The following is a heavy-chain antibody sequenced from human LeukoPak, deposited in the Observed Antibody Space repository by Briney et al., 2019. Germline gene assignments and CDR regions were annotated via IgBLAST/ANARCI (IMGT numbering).Heavy chain of an antibody. Sequence: GGSLRLSCLASGFTFSSFGMHWVRQAPGTGLEWVALISYDGSNKNYADSVKGRFTISRDNSKNILYLQMNGLRVEDTAVYFCARGYGGNSAAYIWGQGTMVTVSS. CDR3: ARGYGGNSAAYI. V-gene: IGHV3-30*03. J-gene: IGHJ3*02. CDR1: GFTFSSFG. D-gene: IGHD4-23*01. CDR2: ISYDGSNK.